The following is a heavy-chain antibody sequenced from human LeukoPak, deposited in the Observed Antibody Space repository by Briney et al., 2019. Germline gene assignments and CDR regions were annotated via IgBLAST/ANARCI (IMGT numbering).Heavy chain of an antibody. CDR3: ARFGSSTWYKGAFDI. D-gene: IGHD1-1*01. Sequence: SETLSLTCAVYGGSFSGYYWSWIRQPPGKGLEWIGEIVHSGNTKYNPSLKSRVTISVDTSKNQYSLNLTSVTAADTAVYYCARFGSSTWYKGAFDIWGQGTMVTVAS. V-gene: IGHV4-34*12. CDR2: IVHSGNT. J-gene: IGHJ3*02. CDR1: GGSFSGYY.